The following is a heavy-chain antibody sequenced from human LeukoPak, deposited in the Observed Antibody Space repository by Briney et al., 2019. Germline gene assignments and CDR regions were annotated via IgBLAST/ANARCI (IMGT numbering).Heavy chain of an antibody. CDR1: GCSFSSYW. CDR2: IDPSDSYT. Sequence: GESLKISCEGSGCSFSSYWISWVRQVPGKGLEWMGRIDPSDSYTNYRPSFQGHITISVDKSISTAYLQWSSLKASDTAMYYCAVVTRGTYYFDYWGQGTLVTVSS. D-gene: IGHD4-23*01. CDR3: AVVTRGTYYFDY. V-gene: IGHV5-10-1*01. J-gene: IGHJ4*02.